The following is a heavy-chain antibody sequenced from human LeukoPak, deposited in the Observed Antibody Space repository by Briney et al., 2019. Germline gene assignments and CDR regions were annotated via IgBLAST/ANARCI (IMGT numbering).Heavy chain of an antibody. CDR3: ARDGATLPRSYYLDY. J-gene: IGHJ4*02. Sequence: ASVTASCKASGYTFTSHFVHWVRQAPGQGLEWMGRINPSYGASSFAQNFQDRVTLTRETSTSTIFMKLTNLRSDATAVYYCARDGATLPRSYYLDYWGQGTLVTVSS. D-gene: IGHD3-10*01. CDR1: GYTFTSHF. CDR2: INPSYGAS. V-gene: IGHV1-46*01.